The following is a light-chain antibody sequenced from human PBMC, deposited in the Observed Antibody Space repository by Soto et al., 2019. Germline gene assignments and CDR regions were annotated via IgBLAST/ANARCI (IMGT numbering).Light chain of an antibody. Sequence: DIVMTQSPDSLAVSLGERATIDCKSSQSVLYSSNNKNYLAWYQQKPGQPPKLLIYWASTRESRVPDRFSGSGSGTDFTLTISSLQAEDVAVYYCQQYYSTQWTFGQGTKVDIK. J-gene: IGKJ1*01. CDR1: QSVLYSSNNKNY. CDR3: QQYYSTQWT. V-gene: IGKV4-1*01. CDR2: WAS.